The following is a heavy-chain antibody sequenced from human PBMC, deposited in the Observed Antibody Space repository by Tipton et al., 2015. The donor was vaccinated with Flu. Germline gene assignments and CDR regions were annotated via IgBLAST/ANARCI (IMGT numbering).Heavy chain of an antibody. V-gene: IGHV4-4*07. CDR1: GGSISSYY. CDR3: ARDDWGGDWYSPHPFGY. CDR2: IYTSGST. D-gene: IGHD2-21*02. J-gene: IGHJ4*02. Sequence: TLSLTCTVSGGSISSYYWSWIRQPAGKGLEWIGRIYTSGSTNYNPSLKSRVTMSVDTSKNQFSLKLSSVTAAGTAVYYCARDDWGGDWYSPHPFGYWGQGTLGPGSS.